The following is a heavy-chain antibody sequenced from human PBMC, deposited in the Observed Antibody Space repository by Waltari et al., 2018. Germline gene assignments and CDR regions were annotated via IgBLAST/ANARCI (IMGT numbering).Heavy chain of an antibody. CDR3: ARDLRGITMVQGVPYYYYGMDV. V-gene: IGHV3-53*01. D-gene: IGHD3-10*01. Sequence: EVQLVESGGGLIQPGGSLRLSCAASGFTVSSNYMSWVRQAPGKGLEWVAIMHSGGSTYYADSVKGRFTISRDNSKNTLYLQMNSLRAEDTAVYYCARDLRGITMVQGVPYYYYGMDVWGQGTTVTVSS. CDR2: MHSGGST. CDR1: GFTVSSNY. J-gene: IGHJ6*02.